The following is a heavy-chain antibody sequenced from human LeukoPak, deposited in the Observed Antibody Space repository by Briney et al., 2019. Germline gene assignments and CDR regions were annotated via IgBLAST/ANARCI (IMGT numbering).Heavy chain of an antibody. V-gene: IGHV3-11*01. Sequence: GSLRLSCAASGFTFSDYYMSWIRQAPGKGLEWDSYISSSGSTIHYADSVKGRFTISRDNAKNSLYLQMNSLRAEDTAVYYCAREKRDYDFWSGYYFTGFYYYYYYMDVWGKGTTVTVSS. CDR2: ISSSGSTI. CDR3: AREKRDYDFWSGYYFTGFYYYYYYMDV. J-gene: IGHJ6*03. CDR1: GFTFSDYY. D-gene: IGHD3-3*01.